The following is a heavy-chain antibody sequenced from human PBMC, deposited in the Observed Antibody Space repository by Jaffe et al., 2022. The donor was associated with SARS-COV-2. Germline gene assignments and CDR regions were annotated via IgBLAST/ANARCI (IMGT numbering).Heavy chain of an antibody. J-gene: IGHJ4*02. V-gene: IGHV1-18*01. CDR2: ISGYNGYT. Sequence: QVHLVQSEAEVKKPGASVKVSCKASGYAFPSYSISWVRQAPGQGPEWMGWISGYNGYTDYAQKFQGRVIMTTDTSTNTAYMELRSLRSDDTAVYYCARALLTYHFDSVRRGYFDYWGQGTLVTVSS. D-gene: IGHD3-9*01. CDR3: ARALLTYHFDSVRRGYFDY. CDR1: GYAFPSYS.